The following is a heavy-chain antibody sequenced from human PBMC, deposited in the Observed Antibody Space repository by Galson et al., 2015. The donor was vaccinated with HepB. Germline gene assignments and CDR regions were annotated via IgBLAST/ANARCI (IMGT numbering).Heavy chain of an antibody. J-gene: IGHJ3*02. Sequence: SLRLSCAASGFTFSSYGMHWVRQAPGKGLEWVGVIWYDGSNKYYADSVKGRFTISRDNSKNTLYLQMNSLRAEDTAVYYCARDRYQLREANAFDIWGQGTMVTVSS. D-gene: IGHD2-2*01. V-gene: IGHV3-33*01. CDR3: ARDRYQLREANAFDI. CDR2: IWYDGSNK. CDR1: GFTFSSYG.